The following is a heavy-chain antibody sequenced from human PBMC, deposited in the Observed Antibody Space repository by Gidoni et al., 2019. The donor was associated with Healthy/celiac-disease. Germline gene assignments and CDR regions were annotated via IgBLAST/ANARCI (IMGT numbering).Heavy chain of an antibody. Sequence: YADSVKGRFTISRDNAKNSLYLQMNSLRDEDTAVYYCARASRMGYGMDVWGQGTTVTVSS. J-gene: IGHJ6*02. D-gene: IGHD2-15*01. V-gene: IGHV3-48*02. CDR3: ARASRMGYGMDV.